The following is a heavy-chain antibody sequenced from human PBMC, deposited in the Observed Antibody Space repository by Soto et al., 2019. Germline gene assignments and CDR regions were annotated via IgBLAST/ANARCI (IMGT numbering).Heavy chain of an antibody. Sequence: GGSLRLSCAASGFTFSSYSMNWVRQAPGKGLEWVSCITGSSSYIHYADSVKGRFTISRDNAKKSLYLQMNSLRPDDTAVYYCAREDCDFWSGTSYGMDGWGQGT. CDR3: AREDCDFWSGTSYGMDG. D-gene: IGHD3-3*01. CDR1: GFTFSSYS. V-gene: IGHV3-21*01. J-gene: IGHJ6*02. CDR2: ITGSSSYI.